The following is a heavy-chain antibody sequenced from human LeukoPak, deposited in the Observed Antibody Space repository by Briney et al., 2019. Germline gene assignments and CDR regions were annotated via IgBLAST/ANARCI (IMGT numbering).Heavy chain of an antibody. CDR1: GGSISSYY. V-gene: IGHV4-59*01. J-gene: IGHJ4*02. CDR3: ARVPPNGLRAYYFDY. D-gene: IGHD3-16*01. CDR2: IYYSGST. Sequence: PSETLSLTCTVSGGSISSYYWSWIRQPPGKGLEWIGYIYYSGSTNYNPSLKSRVTISVDTSKNQFSRKLSSVTAADTAVYYCARVPPNGLRAYYFDYWGQGTLVTVSS.